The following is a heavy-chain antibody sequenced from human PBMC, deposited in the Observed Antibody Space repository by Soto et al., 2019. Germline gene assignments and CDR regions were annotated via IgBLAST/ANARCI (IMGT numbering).Heavy chain of an antibody. CDR3: AREIRLVGVTGWFDP. J-gene: IGHJ5*02. CDR2: IDYSGRT. CDR1: GGSINSYY. V-gene: IGHV4-59*01. Sequence: QVQLQESGPGLVKVSETLSLTCTVSGGSINSYYWSWIRQPPGKGLEWVADIDYSGRTNYNPSLKSRLTISVDTSKNQLPLKVRSVTAADTAVNYCAREIRLVGVTGWFDPWGQGTLVTVSS. D-gene: IGHD1-26*01.